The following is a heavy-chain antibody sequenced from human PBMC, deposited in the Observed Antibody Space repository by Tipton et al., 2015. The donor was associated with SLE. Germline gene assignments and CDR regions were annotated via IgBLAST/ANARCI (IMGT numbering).Heavy chain of an antibody. CDR1: GFTFSSYA. CDR3: ARDRDNWNPYYYYGMDV. Sequence: GSLRLSCAASGFTFSSYAMSWVRQAPGKGLEWVSAISGSGGSTYYADSVKGRFTISRDNAKNSLYLQMNSLRAEDTAVYYCARDRDNWNPYYYYGMDVWGQGTTVTVSS. V-gene: IGHV3-23*01. CDR2: ISGSGGST. J-gene: IGHJ6*02. D-gene: IGHD1-20*01.